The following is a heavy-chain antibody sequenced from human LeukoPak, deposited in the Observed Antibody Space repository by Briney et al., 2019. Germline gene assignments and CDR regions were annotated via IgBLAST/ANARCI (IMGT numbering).Heavy chain of an antibody. V-gene: IGHV3-23*01. CDR2: ISGPGGKT. CDR3: TREGVSSSGWYAGR. D-gene: IGHD6-19*01. Sequence: PGGSLRLSCAASGFTFYNYAINWVRRAPGKGLEWVSTISGPGGKTYLADSVQGRFSISRDNSKNTVYLQMNSLRAEDTAVYYCTREGVSSSGWYAGRWGQGTLASVSS. CDR1: GFTFYNYA. J-gene: IGHJ4*02.